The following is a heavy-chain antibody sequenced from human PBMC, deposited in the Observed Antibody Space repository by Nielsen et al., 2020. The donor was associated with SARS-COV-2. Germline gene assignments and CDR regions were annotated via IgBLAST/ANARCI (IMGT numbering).Heavy chain of an antibody. CDR1: GFTFSSYP. V-gene: IGHV3-30*04. CDR2: ISFDGSNK. D-gene: IGHD3-16*01. CDR3: ARADTVIITGPYDY. J-gene: IGHJ4*02. Sequence: GESLKIFCAASGFTFSSYPMHWVRQAPGKGLELVAIISFDGSNKYYADSVRGRFTISRDNPTNTLYLQMSSLRADDTAIYYCARADTVIITGPYDYWGQGTLVTVSS.